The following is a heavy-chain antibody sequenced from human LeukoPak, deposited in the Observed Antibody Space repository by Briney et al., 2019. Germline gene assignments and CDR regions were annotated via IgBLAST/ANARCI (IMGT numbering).Heavy chain of an antibody. CDR2: VSYDGSYK. J-gene: IGHJ5*01. Sequence: QPGGSLRLSCAATGFTFSNFAMHWVRQAPGKGLEWVAVVSYDGSYKYYADSVKGRFTISRDNSKNTLYLQMNSLRAEDTAVHYCARARRSGGITLIRGVKDRGWFDSWGQGTLVTVSS. CDR3: ARARRSGGITLIRGVKDRGWFDS. CDR1: GFTFSNFA. D-gene: IGHD3-10*01. V-gene: IGHV3-30*04.